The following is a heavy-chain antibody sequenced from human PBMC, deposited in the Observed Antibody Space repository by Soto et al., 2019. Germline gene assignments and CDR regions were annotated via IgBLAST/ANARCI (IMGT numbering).Heavy chain of an antibody. CDR2: ISYDGSNK. J-gene: IGHJ4*02. Sequence: GGSLRLSCAASGFTFSSYAMHWVRQAPGKGLEWVAVISYDGSNKYYADSVKGRFTISRDNSKNTLYLQMNSLRAEDTAVYYCARAYCSGGSCYLDYWGQGTLVTVSS. V-gene: IGHV3-30-3*01. D-gene: IGHD2-15*01. CDR1: GFTFSSYA. CDR3: ARAYCSGGSCYLDY.